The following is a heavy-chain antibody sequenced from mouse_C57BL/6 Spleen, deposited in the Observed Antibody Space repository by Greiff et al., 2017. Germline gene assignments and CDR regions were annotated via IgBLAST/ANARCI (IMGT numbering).Heavy chain of an antibody. CDR2: ISSGGDYI. J-gene: IGHJ3*01. V-gene: IGHV5-9-1*02. Sequence: EVQLVESGEGLVKPGGSLKLSCAASGFTFSSYAMSWVRQTPEKRLAWVAYISSGGDYIYYADTVKGRFTISRDNARNTLYLQMSSLKSEDTAMYYCTRATAQAPGTYWGQGTLVTVSA. D-gene: IGHD3-2*02. CDR1: GFTFSSYA. CDR3: TRATAQAPGTY.